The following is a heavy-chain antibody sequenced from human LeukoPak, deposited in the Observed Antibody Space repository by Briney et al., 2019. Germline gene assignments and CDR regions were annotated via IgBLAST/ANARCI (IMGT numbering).Heavy chain of an antibody. Sequence: SETLSLTCAVYGGSFGGYYWSWIRQPPGKGLEWIGEINHSGSTNYNPSLKSRVTISVDTSKNQFSLKLSSVTAADTAVYYCARKDVRYNWFDPWGQGTLVTVSS. CDR1: GGSFGGYY. D-gene: IGHD5-24*01. CDR3: ARKDVRYNWFDP. V-gene: IGHV4-34*01. CDR2: INHSGST. J-gene: IGHJ5*02.